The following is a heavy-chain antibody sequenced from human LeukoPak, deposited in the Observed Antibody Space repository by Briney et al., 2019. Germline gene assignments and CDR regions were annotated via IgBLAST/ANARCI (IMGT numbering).Heavy chain of an antibody. V-gene: IGHV3-48*01. CDR1: EFTFSCYS. Sequence: GGSLRLSCAASEFTFSCYSMNWVRQAPGKGLEWVSYITNSGNSKSYADSVKGRFTISRDNTKNSLYLQMNGLRAEDTAVYYCARGGDGDAFDIWGQGTMVTVSS. D-gene: IGHD2-21*01. J-gene: IGHJ3*02. CDR2: ITNSGNSK. CDR3: ARGGDGDAFDI.